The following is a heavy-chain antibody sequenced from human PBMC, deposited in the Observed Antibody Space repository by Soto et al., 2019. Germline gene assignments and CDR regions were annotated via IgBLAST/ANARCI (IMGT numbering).Heavy chain of an antibody. CDR1: GYSFAGYW. V-gene: IGHV5-10-1*01. J-gene: IGHJ4*02. Sequence: PGEPLKISCNGSGYSFAGYWITLVRQKPGKGLEWMGRIDPSDSQTYYSPSFRGHVTISVTKSITTVFLQWSSLRASDTAMYYCARQIYDSDTGPNFQYYFDSWGQGTPVTVSS. D-gene: IGHD3-22*01. CDR3: ARQIYDSDTGPNFQYYFDS. CDR2: IDPSDSQT.